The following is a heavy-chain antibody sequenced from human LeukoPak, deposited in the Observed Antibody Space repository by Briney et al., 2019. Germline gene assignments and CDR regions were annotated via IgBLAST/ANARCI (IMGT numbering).Heavy chain of an antibody. J-gene: IGHJ4*02. V-gene: IGHV3-23*01. Sequence: GGSLRLSCAASGFTFSSNTMIWVRQAPGRGLAWVSAIDGSGVTTFYADSVKGRFTISRDNSKNTLFLQMNSLRAEDTAIYYCTKRTPEYSSSWCLDYWGQGTLVTVSS. CDR2: IDGSGVTT. CDR3: TKRTPEYSSSWCLDY. CDR1: GFTFSSNT. D-gene: IGHD6-13*01.